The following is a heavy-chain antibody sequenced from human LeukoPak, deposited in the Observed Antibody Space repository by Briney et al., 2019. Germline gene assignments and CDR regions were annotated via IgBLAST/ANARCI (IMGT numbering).Heavy chain of an antibody. Sequence: GGSLKLSCAASGFIFSSYGMHWVRQAPGKGLEWVAVISYDGTNKYYADSVKGRFTIARDNSKSTLYLQMNSLRAEDTAVYYCAKSLWGSGSYHYFAYWGQGTLVTVSS. CDR1: GFIFSSYG. V-gene: IGHV3-30*18. CDR2: ISYDGTNK. CDR3: AKSLWGSGSYHYFAY. D-gene: IGHD3-10*01. J-gene: IGHJ4*02.